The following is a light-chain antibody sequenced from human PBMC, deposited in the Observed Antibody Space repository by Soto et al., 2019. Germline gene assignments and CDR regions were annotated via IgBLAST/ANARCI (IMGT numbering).Light chain of an antibody. J-gene: IGLJ3*02. Sequence: QLVLTQSPSASASLGASVKLTCTLSSGHSSYAIAWHQQQPEKGPRYLMKLNSDGSHSKGDGIPDRFPGSSSGTERYLTISSLQSEDEADYYCQTWSTGIRVFGGGTKVTVL. CDR3: QTWSTGIRV. V-gene: IGLV4-69*01. CDR2: LNSDGSH. CDR1: SGHSSYA.